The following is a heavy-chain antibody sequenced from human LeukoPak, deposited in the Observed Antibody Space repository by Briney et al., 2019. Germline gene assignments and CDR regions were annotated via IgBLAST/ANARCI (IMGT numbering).Heavy chain of an antibody. CDR1: GFTFSSYG. V-gene: IGHV3-30*02. D-gene: IGHD3-22*01. CDR2: KRYDGSNK. Sequence: PGGSLRLSCAASGFTFSSYGMHWVRQAPGKGLEWVAFKRYDGSNKYYADSVKGRFTISRDNSKNTLYLQMNSLRAEDTAVYYCASTLVVVITTGAFDIWGQGTMVTVSS. J-gene: IGHJ3*02. CDR3: ASTLVVVITTGAFDI.